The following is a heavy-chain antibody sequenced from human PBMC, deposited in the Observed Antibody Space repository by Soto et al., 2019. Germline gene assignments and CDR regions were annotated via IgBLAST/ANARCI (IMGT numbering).Heavy chain of an antibody. Sequence: GSGPTLVNPTQTLTLTCTFSGFSLSTSGVGVGWIRQPPGKALEWLALIYWDDDKRYSPSLKSRLTITKDTSKNQVVLTMTNMDPVDTATYYCAHRPYSSRSDIVVVPAAMPLGWFDPWGQGTLVTVSS. J-gene: IGHJ5*02. D-gene: IGHD2-2*01. CDR3: AHRPYSSRSDIVVVPAAMPLGWFDP. CDR1: GFSLSTSGVG. V-gene: IGHV2-5*02. CDR2: IYWDDDK.